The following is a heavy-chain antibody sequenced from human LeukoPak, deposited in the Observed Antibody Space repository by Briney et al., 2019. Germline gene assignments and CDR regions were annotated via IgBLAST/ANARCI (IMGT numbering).Heavy chain of an antibody. V-gene: IGHV4-38-2*02. J-gene: IGHJ1*01. CDR2: IYHTGST. CDR1: GHSIINSYY. CDR3: ARAVDSSGFSSFQH. D-gene: IGHD3-22*01. Sequence: SETLSLTCSVSGHSIINSYYWGWIRQPPGKGLEWIGSIYHTGSTYYNPSHKSRVTISVDTSKNQFSLKLNSVTAADTAVYYCARAVDSSGFSSFQHWGQGTLVTVSS.